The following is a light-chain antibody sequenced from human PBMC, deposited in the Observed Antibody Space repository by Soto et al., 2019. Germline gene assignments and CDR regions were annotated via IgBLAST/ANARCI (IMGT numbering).Light chain of an antibody. CDR2: GAS. J-gene: IGKJ2*01. Sequence: EIVLTQSPGTLSLSPGERATLSCRASQSISSTYLAWYRQKPGQAPRLLIYGASIRATGIPDRFSGSGSGTDFTLTISRLEPEDFAVYYWQQYGSSPPYAFGQGTKLEIK. CDR3: QQYGSSPPYA. CDR1: QSISSTY. V-gene: IGKV3-20*01.